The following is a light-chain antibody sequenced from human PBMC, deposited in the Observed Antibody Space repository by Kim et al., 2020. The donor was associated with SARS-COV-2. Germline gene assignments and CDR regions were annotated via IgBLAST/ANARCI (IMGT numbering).Light chain of an antibody. V-gene: IGKV3-20*01. CDR1: QSVSSSY. J-gene: IGKJ1*01. CDR3: QQYGSSSWP. CDR2: AAS. Sequence: EIVLTQSPGTLSLSPGERATLSCRASQSVSSSYLAWYQQRPGQAPRLLIYAASTRATGIPDRFSGSGSGTDFTLTISRLDPEDVAVYYCQQYGSSSWPFGQGTKVEIK.